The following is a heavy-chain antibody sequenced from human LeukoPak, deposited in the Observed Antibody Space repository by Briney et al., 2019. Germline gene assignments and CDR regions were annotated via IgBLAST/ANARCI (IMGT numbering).Heavy chain of an antibody. CDR3: ARANSSAWHNFDF. V-gene: IGHV3-30*03. J-gene: IGHJ4*02. Sequence: PGGSLRLSCAASGFTFSSYSMNWVRQAPGKGLEWVAVISYDGNDYYADSVKGRFTISRDNSRDTLYLEMNSLRAEDRAVYYCARANSSAWHNFDFWGQGTLVTVSS. CDR1: GFTFSSYS. D-gene: IGHD6-19*01. CDR2: ISYDGND.